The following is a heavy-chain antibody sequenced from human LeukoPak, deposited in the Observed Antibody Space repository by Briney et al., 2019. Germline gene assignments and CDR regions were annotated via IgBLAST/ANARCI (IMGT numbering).Heavy chain of an antibody. CDR1: GYTFTSYG. D-gene: IGHD3-9*01. Sequence: ASVKVSCKASGYTFTSYGISWVRQAPGQGLEWMGWISAYNGNTNYAQKLQGRVTMTTDTSTSTAYMELRSLRSDDTAVYYCARVLYYDVLTGYYINGWFDPWGQGTLVTVSS. CDR2: ISAYNGNT. V-gene: IGHV1-18*01. J-gene: IGHJ5*02. CDR3: ARVLYYDVLTGYYINGWFDP.